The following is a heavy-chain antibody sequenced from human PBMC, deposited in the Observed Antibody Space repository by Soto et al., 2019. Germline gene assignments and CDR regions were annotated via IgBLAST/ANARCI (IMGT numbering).Heavy chain of an antibody. D-gene: IGHD3-22*01. CDR1: GYTFTGYY. CDR3: ARDRGYYYDSSGYYWGYCFDY. J-gene: IGHJ4*02. Sequence: GASVKVSCKASGYTFTGYYMHWVRQAPGQGLEWMGWINPNSGGTNYAQKFQGWVTMTRDTSISTAYMELSRLRSDDTAVYYCARDRGYYYDSSGYYWGYCFDYWGQGTLVTVSS. CDR2: INPNSGGT. V-gene: IGHV1-2*04.